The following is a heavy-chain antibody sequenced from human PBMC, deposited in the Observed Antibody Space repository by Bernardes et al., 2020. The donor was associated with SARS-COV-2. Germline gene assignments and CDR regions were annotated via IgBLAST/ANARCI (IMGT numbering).Heavy chain of an antibody. CDR3: ATFPALAAAGNY. CDR1: GHSFKNYW. CDR2: IYPGDSDT. Sequence: GESLKISCQGSGHSFKNYWIGWVRQMPGKGLEWVAIIYPGDSDTRYSPSFQGQVTISFDRSSSTAYLQWTSLKASDTAIYYCATFPALAAAGNYWGQGTLVTVSS. V-gene: IGHV5-51*01. D-gene: IGHD6-13*01. J-gene: IGHJ4*02.